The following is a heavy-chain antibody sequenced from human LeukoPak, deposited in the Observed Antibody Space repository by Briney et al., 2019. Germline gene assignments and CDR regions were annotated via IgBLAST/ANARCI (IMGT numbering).Heavy chain of an antibody. CDR1: GGSFSGYY. CDR2: INHSGST. J-gene: IGHJ4*02. Sequence: SETLSLTCAVYGGSFSGYYWSWIRQPPGKGLEWIGEINHSGSTNYNPSLKSRVTISVDTSKNQFSLKLSSVTAADTAVYYCARALYSGFFDYWGQGTLVTVSS. V-gene: IGHV4-34*01. CDR3: ARALYSGFFDY. D-gene: IGHD3-16*01.